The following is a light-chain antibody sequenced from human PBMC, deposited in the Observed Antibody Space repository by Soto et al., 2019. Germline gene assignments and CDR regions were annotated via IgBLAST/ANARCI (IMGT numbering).Light chain of an antibody. Sequence: QSVLTQPPSVSGAPGQGVTISCSGSASNIGKNGVNWYQQLPGKAPKLVVYYDDLLPSGVSDRFSGSNSGTSASLAISGLQSEDEADYYCSSFTTSSTLVVFGGGTKLTVL. CDR2: YDD. CDR3: SSFTTSSTLVV. J-gene: IGLJ2*01. CDR1: ASNIGKNG. V-gene: IGLV1-36*01.